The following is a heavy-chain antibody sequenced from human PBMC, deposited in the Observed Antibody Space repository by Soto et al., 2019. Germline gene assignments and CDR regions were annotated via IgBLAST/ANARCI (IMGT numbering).Heavy chain of an antibody. CDR3: ATGSRYVRVTTGYGMDV. CDR1: GYTFTSYG. J-gene: IGHJ6*02. V-gene: IGHV1-18*01. CDR2: ISAYNGNT. Sequence: QVPLVQSGAEVKKPGASVKVSCKASGYTFTSYGISWVRQAPGQGLEWMGWISAYNGNTNYAQKLQGRVTMTTDTSTSTAYMELRSLRSDDTAVYYCATGSRYVRVTTGYGMDVWGQGTTVTVSS. D-gene: IGHD4-4*01.